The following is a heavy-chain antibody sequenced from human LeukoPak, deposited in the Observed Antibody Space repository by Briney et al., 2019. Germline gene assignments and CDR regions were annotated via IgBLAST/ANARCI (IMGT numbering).Heavy chain of an antibody. CDR2: INPNSGGT. D-gene: IGHD3-22*01. Sequence: ASVKVSCKASGYTFTGYHMHWVRQAPGQGLEWMGWINPNSGGTNHAQKFQGRVTMTRDTSISTAYMELSRLRSDDTAVYYCARHDSSGYDAFDIWGQGAMVTVSS. CDR3: ARHDSSGYDAFDI. J-gene: IGHJ3*02. CDR1: GYTFTGYH. V-gene: IGHV1-2*02.